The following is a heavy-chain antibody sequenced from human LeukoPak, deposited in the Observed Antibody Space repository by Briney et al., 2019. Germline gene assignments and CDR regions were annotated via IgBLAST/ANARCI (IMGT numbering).Heavy chain of an antibody. CDR1: GFTFSSYE. J-gene: IGHJ4*02. V-gene: IGHV3-7*01. Sequence: QSGGSLSLSCAASGFTFSSYEMNWVRQAPGKGLEWVANIKQDGSEKYYVDSVKGRFTISRDNAKNSLYLQMNSLRAEDTAVYYCARDPEGGCSGGSCYRYFDYWGQGTLVTVSS. CDR3: ARDPEGGCSGGSCYRYFDY. CDR2: IKQDGSEK. D-gene: IGHD2-15*01.